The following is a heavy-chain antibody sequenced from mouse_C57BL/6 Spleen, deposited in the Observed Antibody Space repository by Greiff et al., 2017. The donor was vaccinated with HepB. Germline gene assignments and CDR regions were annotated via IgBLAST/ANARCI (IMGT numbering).Heavy chain of an antibody. V-gene: IGHV1-52*01. CDR3: AGRDYDSFDY. CDR2: IHPSASET. J-gene: IGHJ2*01. CDR1: GYTFTSYW. Sequence: QVQLQQPGAELVRPGSSVKLSCKASGYTFTSYWMHWVKQRPIQGLERLGHIHPSASETHYNQKFKVKATWTVDKSSSTGYMQLSSLTSADSAVYYCAGRDYDSFDYWGQGTTLTVSS. D-gene: IGHD2-4*01.